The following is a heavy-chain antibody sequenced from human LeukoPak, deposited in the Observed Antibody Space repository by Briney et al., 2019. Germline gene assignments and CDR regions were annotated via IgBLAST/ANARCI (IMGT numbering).Heavy chain of an antibody. Sequence: SETLSLTCTVSGDSISGSTYYWGWIRQPPGKGLEWIGTIHYSGSTYYNPSLKSRVTISVDTSKNQFSLKLSSVTAADTAVYYCARHGDFWSGYLFDYWGQGTLVTVSS. V-gene: IGHV4-39*01. J-gene: IGHJ4*02. CDR3: ARHGDFWSGYLFDY. D-gene: IGHD3-3*01. CDR1: GDSISGSTYY. CDR2: IHYSGST.